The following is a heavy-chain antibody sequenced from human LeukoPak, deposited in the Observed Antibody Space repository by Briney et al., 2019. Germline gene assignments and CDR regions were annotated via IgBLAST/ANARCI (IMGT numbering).Heavy chain of an antibody. D-gene: IGHD1-14*01. CDR3: ARDKTTAHVFDV. CDR1: GFTFSSYG. Sequence: QSGGSLRLSCAASGFTFSSYGMHWVRQAPGKGLEWVADISHDGTEFYADSVKGRFTISRDNAETSLDLQMNSLRADDTAVYYCARDKTTAHVFDVWGQGAMVTVSS. V-gene: IGHV3-7*01. J-gene: IGHJ3*01. CDR2: ISHDGTE.